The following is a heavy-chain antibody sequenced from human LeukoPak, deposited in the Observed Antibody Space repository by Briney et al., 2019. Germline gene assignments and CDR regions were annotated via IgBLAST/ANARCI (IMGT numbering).Heavy chain of an antibody. CDR2: INPNSGGT. CDR3: AGTGLRYSSSWTVLSYYYYGMDV. Sequence: ASVKVSCKASGYTFTGYYMHWVRQAPGQGLEWMGWINPNSGGTNYAQKFQGRVTMTRDTSISTAYMELSSLRSEDTAVYYCAGTGLRYSSSWTVLSYYYYGMDVWGQGTTVTVSS. V-gene: IGHV1-2*02. CDR1: GYTFTGYY. J-gene: IGHJ6*02. D-gene: IGHD6-13*01.